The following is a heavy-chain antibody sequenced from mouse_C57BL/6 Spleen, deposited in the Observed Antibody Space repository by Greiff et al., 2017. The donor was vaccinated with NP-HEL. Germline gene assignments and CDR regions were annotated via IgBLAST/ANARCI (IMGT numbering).Heavy chain of an antibody. CDR1: GYTFTSYW. Sequence: QVQLQQPGAELVMPGASVKLSCKASGYTFTSYWMHWVKQRPGQGLEWIGEIDPSDSYTNYNQKFKGKSTLTVDKSSSTAYMQLSSLTSEDSAVYYCARGGAQAQYYFDYWGQGTTLTVSS. J-gene: IGHJ2*01. CDR3: ARGGAQAQYYFDY. CDR2: IDPSDSYT. V-gene: IGHV1-69*01. D-gene: IGHD3-2*02.